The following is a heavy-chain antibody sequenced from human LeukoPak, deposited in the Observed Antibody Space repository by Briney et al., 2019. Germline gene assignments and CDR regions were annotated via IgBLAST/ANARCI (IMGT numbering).Heavy chain of an antibody. D-gene: IGHD2-15*01. CDR1: GFTFSSYA. CDR3: ARVVYCSGGSCYSGPFYDY. J-gene: IGHJ4*02. Sequence: GGSLRLFCAASGFTFSSYAMHWVRQAPGKGLEWVAVISYDGSNKYYADSVKGRFTISRDNSKNTLYLQMNSLRAEDTAVYYCARVVYCSGGSCYSGPFYDYWGQGTLVTVSS. V-gene: IGHV3-30*04. CDR2: ISYDGSNK.